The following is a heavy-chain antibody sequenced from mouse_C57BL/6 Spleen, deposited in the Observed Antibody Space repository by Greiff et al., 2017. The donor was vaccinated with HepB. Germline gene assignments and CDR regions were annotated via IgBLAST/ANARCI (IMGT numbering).Heavy chain of an antibody. V-gene: IGHV1-69*01. CDR3: ARSRVTTVVEGDFDY. CDR2: IDPSDSYT. CDR1: GYTFTSYW. D-gene: IGHD1-1*01. Sequence: QVQLQQPGAELVMPGASVKLSCKASGYTFTSYWMHWVKQRPGQGLEWIGEIDPSDSYTNYNQKFKGKSTLTVDKSSSTAYMQLSSLTSEDSAVYYCARSRVTTVVEGDFDYWGQGTTLTVSS. J-gene: IGHJ2*01.